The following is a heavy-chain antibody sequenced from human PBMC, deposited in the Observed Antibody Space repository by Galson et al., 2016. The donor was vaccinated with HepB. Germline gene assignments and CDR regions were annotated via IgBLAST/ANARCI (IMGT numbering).Heavy chain of an antibody. V-gene: IGHV3-48*02. Sequence: SLRLSCAASGFTFGNNNMNWVRQAPGKGLEWISYISSISGTKYYAGSVKGRFTISRDNAKNSLYPKMNSLRDDDTAIYYCTRDGNSHWGQGTLVTVSS. D-gene: IGHD2-21*01. J-gene: IGHJ4*02. CDR1: GFTFGNNN. CDR2: ISSISGTK. CDR3: TRDGNSH.